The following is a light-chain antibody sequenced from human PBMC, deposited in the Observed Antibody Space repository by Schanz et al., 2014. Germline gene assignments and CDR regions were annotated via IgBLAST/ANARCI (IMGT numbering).Light chain of an antibody. Sequence: QSALTQPPSASGSPGQSVTISCTGTSSDVGGYNYVSWYQQHPGKAPKLMISEVSKRPSGVPDRFSGSKSGNTASLTISGLQTEDEADYYCCSYAVVTSVIFGGGTKLTVL. CDR3: CSYAVVTSVI. V-gene: IGLV2-8*01. J-gene: IGLJ2*01. CDR1: SSDVGGYNY. CDR2: EVS.